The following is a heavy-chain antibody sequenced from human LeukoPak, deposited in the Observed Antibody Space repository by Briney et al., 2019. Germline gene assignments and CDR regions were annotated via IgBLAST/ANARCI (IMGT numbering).Heavy chain of an antibody. V-gene: IGHV1-46*01. CDR3: ARIPMGYGGTDAHPTLNAFDI. D-gene: IGHD4-23*01. CDR2: FNPSGGST. J-gene: IGHJ3*02. Sequence: GASVKVCCKASGYTFTSYYMHWVRQAPGQGLEWMGVFNPSGGSTSYAQKFQGRVTMTRDTSTSTVYMELSSLRSEDTAVYYCARIPMGYGGTDAHPTLNAFDIWGQGTMVTVSS. CDR1: GYTFTSYY.